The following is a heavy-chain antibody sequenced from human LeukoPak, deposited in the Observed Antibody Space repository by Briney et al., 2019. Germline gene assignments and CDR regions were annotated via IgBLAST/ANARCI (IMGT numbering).Heavy chain of an antibody. V-gene: IGHV1-18*01. CDR1: GYTFTTYG. CDR3: ARGRAHGSGSYLLYYYYYMDV. D-gene: IGHD3-10*01. CDR2: VSAYNGNT. Sequence: ASVKVSCKASGYTFTTYGISWVRQAPGQGLEWMGWVSAYNGNTNYAQKVQGRVTMTTDTSTSTAYMELRSLRSDDTAVYYCARGRAHGSGSYLLYYYYYMDVWGKGTTVTISS. J-gene: IGHJ6*03.